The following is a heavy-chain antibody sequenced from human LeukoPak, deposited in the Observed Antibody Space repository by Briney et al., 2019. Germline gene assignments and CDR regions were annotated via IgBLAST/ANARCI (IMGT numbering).Heavy chain of an antibody. Sequence: PSETLSLTCAVYGGSFSGDFWSWIRQSPGKGLEGIGESNHSGSSNYNPSLKGRVTISVDTSKTQFSLKLSSVTAADTAVYYCARSVVVVAATPRAFGYWGQGTLVTVSS. D-gene: IGHD2-15*01. J-gene: IGHJ4*02. CDR1: GGSFSGDF. CDR2: SNHSGSS. CDR3: ARSVVVVAATPRAFGY. V-gene: IGHV4-34*01.